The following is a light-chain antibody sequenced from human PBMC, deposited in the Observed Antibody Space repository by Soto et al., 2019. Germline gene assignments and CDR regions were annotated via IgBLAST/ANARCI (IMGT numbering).Light chain of an antibody. CDR1: XXDVGGYNY. CDR2: EVT. J-gene: IGLJ1*01. V-gene: IGLV2-8*01. Sequence: QSALTQPXSXSXXPXXXVTXXCTXTXXDVGGYNYVSWYQQHPGKAPKLMIYEVTKRPSGVPDRFSGSKSGNTASLTVSGLQAEDEADYYCSSYAGSNNGVFGTGTKLTVL. CDR3: SSYAGSNNGV.